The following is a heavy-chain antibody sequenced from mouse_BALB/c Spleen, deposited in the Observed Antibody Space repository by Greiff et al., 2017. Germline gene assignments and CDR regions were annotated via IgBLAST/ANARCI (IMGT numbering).Heavy chain of an antibody. CDR2: IFPGTGTP. D-gene: IGHD2-1*01. CDR1: GYTFTSYW. V-gene: IGHV1S132*01. J-gene: IGHJ1*01. Sequence: VQLQESGAELVKPGASVKLSCKTSGYTFTSYWIQWVKQRPGQGLGWIGEIFPGTGTPYYNEKFKGKATLTIDTSSSTAYMQLSSLTSEDSAVYFCARKGNYYWYFDVWGAGTTVTVSS. CDR3: ARKGNYYWYFDV.